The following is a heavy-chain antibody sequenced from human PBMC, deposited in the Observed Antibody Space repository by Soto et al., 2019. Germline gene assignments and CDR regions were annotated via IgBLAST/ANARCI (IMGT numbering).Heavy chain of an antibody. CDR2: ISGRGSSP. CDR1: GFRFSNYA. Sequence: EVPLLESGGTLEQPGGSLRLSCTASGFRFSNYAMSWVRQAPGKGLEWVSGISGRGSSPYYADSVKGRFTISRDNSKNTLYRQMNSLRAEDTAVYYCAKGEADYYYYMDVWGKGTTVTVSS. CDR3: AKGEADYYYYMDV. J-gene: IGHJ6*03. V-gene: IGHV3-23*01. D-gene: IGHD6-13*01.